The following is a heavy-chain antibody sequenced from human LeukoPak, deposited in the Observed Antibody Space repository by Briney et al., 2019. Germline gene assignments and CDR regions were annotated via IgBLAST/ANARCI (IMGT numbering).Heavy chain of an antibody. D-gene: IGHD3-9*01. Sequence: PGGSLRLSRAASGFTFSSYSMNWVRQAPGKGLEWVSSISSSSSYIYYADSVKGRFTISRDNAKNSLYLQMDSLRAEDTAVYYCAREHILTGFDYWGQGTLVTVSS. V-gene: IGHV3-21*01. J-gene: IGHJ4*02. CDR3: AREHILTGFDY. CDR2: ISSSSSYI. CDR1: GFTFSSYS.